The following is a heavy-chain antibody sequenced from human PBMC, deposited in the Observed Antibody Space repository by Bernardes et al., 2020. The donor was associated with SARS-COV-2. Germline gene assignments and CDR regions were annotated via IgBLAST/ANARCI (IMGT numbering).Heavy chain of an antibody. J-gene: IGHJ4*02. CDR3: ARGRGELSPDYFDY. D-gene: IGHD3-16*02. CDR2: INYSGST. Sequence: SETLPLTCAVYGGSFSAYYWSWIRQPPGKGLEWIGDINYSGSTNYNPSLKSRVTISVDTSKNQVSLKLSSVTAADTAVFYCARGRGELSPDYFDYWGQGTLVTVFS. CDR1: GGSFSAYY. V-gene: IGHV4-34*01.